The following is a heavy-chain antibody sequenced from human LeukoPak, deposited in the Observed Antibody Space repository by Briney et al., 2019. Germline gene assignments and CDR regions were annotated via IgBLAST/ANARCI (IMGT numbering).Heavy chain of an antibody. CDR3: TRYGDYGYFQH. CDR1: GFTFGDYI. V-gene: IGHV3-49*03. CDR2: IRSKAYGGTT. D-gene: IGHD4-17*01. J-gene: IGHJ1*01. Sequence: PGGSLRLSCTGSGFTFGDYIMNWFRQAPGKGLEWVGFIRSKAYGGTTDYAASVKGRFTISRDDSKSIAYLQMNSLKTEDTAVYYCTRYGDYGYFQHWGQGTLVTVSS.